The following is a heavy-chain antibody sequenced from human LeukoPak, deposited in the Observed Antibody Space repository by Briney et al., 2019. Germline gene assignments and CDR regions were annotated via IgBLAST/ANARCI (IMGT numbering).Heavy chain of an antibody. J-gene: IGHJ4*02. V-gene: IGHV1-2*02. CDR3: AGQKDPRPIDY. CDR1: GYTLTGYY. CDR2: INPNSGGT. Sequence: ASVKVSCKASGYTLTGYYMHWVRQAPGQGLEWMGWINPNSGGTNYAQKFQGRVTMTRDTSISTAYMELSELRSDDTAVYYCAGQKDPRPIDYWGQGTLITVSS.